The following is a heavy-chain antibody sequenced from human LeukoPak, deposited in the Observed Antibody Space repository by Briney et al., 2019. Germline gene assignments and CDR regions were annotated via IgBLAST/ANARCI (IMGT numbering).Heavy chain of an antibody. V-gene: IGHV4-59*01. D-gene: IGHD2-15*01. J-gene: IGHJ4*02. CDR1: GGSISSYY. CDR2: IYYRGST. Sequence: PETLTLTCTVSGGSISSYYWTWIRQPPGKGLEWIGYIYYRGSTYYNPSLKSRVTISVDTSENQFSLNLSSVTAADTAVYYCARVGPTRRAFDYWGQGTLVTVSS. CDR3: ARVGPTRRAFDY.